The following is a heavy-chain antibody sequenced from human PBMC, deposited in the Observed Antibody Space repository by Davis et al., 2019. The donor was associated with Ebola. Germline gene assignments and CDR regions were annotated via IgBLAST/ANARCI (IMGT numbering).Heavy chain of an antibody. CDR3: AKGLSDSRGFYSIAY. V-gene: IGHV3-23*01. CDR2: ISGSGGRT. CDR1: GFTFSNYA. Sequence: GESLKISCAASGFTFSNYAMSWARQAPGKGLEWVPAISGSGGRTYYADSGKGRFTISRDNSKNTLYLQMNSLRAEGTAVYYCAKGLSDSRGFYSIAYWGQGTLVTVSS. D-gene: IGHD3-22*01. J-gene: IGHJ4*02.